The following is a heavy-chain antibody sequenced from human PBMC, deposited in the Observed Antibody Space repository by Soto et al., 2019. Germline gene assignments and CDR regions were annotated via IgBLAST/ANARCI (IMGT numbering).Heavy chain of an antibody. CDR2: ISGTGGTT. V-gene: IGHV3-23*01. J-gene: IGHJ3*02. CDR3: TETRRTFYYRYGFDI. CDR1: RFTFSMHA. Sequence: GGSLRLSCAASRFTFSMHAMSWVRQAPGKGLEWVSGISGTGGTTYYADSVKGRFTISRDNSKNTLYLQMTSLRAEDTAVYYCTETRRTFYYRYGFDIWGQGTMVTVSS. D-gene: IGHD3-22*01.